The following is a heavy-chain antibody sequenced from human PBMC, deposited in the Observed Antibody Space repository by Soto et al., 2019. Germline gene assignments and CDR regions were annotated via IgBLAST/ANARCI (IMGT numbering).Heavy chain of an antibody. V-gene: IGHV3-30*18. CDR3: AKDEATTAGYFDY. Sequence: LRLSCAASGFTFSSYGMHWVRQAPGKGLEWVAVISYDGSNKYYADSVKGRFTISRDNSKNTLYLQMNSLRAEDTAVYYCAKDEATTAGYFDYWGQGTLVTVSS. D-gene: IGHD2-21*02. CDR2: ISYDGSNK. J-gene: IGHJ4*02. CDR1: GFTFSSYG.